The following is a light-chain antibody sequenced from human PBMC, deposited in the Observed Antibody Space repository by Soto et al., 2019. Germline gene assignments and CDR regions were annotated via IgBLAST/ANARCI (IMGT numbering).Light chain of an antibody. CDR1: QSVSSSY. CDR2: GAS. Sequence: EIVLTQSPGTLSLSPGERATLSCRASQSVSSSYLAWYQQKPGQSPRLLIYGASTRATGIPARFSGSGSGTEFTRTISSLQSEDFAVYYCQQYGSSPLWTFGQGTKVDI. J-gene: IGKJ1*01. V-gene: IGKV3-20*01. CDR3: QQYGSSPLWT.